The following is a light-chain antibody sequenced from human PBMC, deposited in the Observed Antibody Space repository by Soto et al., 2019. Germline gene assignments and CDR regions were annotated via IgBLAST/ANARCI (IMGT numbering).Light chain of an antibody. V-gene: IGKV3-20*01. CDR3: QQYGSSVT. CDR2: GAS. J-gene: IGKJ5*01. Sequence: EIVLTHSAGSLCLCPGERATLXCRASLTISDNYLAWYQQKAGQAPRLVIFGASSRDTGITERFSGSVSGKDFNLTITRLEPEDFAVFDCQQYGSSVTFGQGTRLEIK. CDR1: LTISDNY.